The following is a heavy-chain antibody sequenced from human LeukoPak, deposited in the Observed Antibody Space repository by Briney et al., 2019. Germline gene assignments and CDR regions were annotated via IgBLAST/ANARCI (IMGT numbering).Heavy chain of an antibody. CDR2: INHSGST. J-gene: IGHJ4*02. Sequence: SETLSLTCAVYGGSFSGYYWSWIRQPPGKGLEWIGEINHSGSTNYNPSLKSRVTISVDTSKNQFSLKLSSVTAADTAVYYCARLDNARGAFDYWGQGTPVTVSS. V-gene: IGHV4-34*01. CDR3: ARLDNARGAFDY. D-gene: IGHD2-2*03. CDR1: GGSFSGYY.